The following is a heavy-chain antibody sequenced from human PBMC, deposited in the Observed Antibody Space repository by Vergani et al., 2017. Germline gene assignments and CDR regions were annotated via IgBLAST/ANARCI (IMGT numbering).Heavy chain of an antibody. CDR2: IYHSGST. J-gene: IGHJ4*02. V-gene: IGHV4-4*02. CDR3: AREAYCSSTSCYTGGLGY. CDR1: GFTFSSYAM. D-gene: IGHD2-2*02. Sequence: VQLLESGGGLVQPGGSLRLSCAASGFTFSSYAMSWVRQPPGKGLEWIGEIYHSGSTNYNPSLKSRVTISVDKSKNQFSLKLSSVTAADTAVYYCAREAYCSSTSCYTGGLGYWGQGTLVTVSS.